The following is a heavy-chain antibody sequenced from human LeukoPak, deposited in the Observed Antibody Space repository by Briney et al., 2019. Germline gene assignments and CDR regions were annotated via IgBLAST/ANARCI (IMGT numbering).Heavy chain of an antibody. CDR2: ISSDGSNK. CDR3: AKDSSSWYSSVYFDY. CDR1: GFTFSSYG. V-gene: IGHV3-30*18. D-gene: IGHD6-13*01. J-gene: IGHJ4*02. Sequence: GRSLRLSCAASGFTFSSYGMHWVRQAPGKGLEWVAVISSDGSNKYYADSVKGRFTISRDNSKNTLYLQMNSLRAEDTAVYYCAKDSSSWYSSVYFDYRGQGTLVTVSS.